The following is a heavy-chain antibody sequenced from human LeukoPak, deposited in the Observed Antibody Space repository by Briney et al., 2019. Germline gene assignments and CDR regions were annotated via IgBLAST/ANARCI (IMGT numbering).Heavy chain of an antibody. Sequence: SETLSLTCAAYGGSFSGYYWSWIRQPPGKGLEWIGEINHSGSTNYNPSLKSRVTISVDTSKNQFSLKLSSVTAADTAVYYCARDYYDSSGLIDYWGQGTLVTVSS. J-gene: IGHJ4*02. D-gene: IGHD3-22*01. CDR3: ARDYYDSSGLIDY. CDR1: GGSFSGYY. CDR2: INHSGST. V-gene: IGHV4-34*01.